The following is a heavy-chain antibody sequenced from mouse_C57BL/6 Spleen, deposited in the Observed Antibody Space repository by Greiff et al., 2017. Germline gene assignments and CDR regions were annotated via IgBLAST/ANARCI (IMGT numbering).Heavy chain of an antibody. CDR2: IYPGSGST. J-gene: IGHJ3*01. Sequence: VQLQQPGAELVKPGASVKMSCKASGYTFTSYWITWVKQRPGQGLEWIGDIYPGSGSTNYNEKFKSKATLTVDTSSSTAYMQLSSLTSEDSAVYDCSRGDGNLAWFAYWGQGTLVTVSA. D-gene: IGHD2-1*01. CDR3: SRGDGNLAWFAY. CDR1: GYTFTSYW. V-gene: IGHV1-55*01.